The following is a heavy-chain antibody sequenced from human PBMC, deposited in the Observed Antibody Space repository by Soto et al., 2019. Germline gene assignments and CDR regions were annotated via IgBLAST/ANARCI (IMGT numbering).Heavy chain of an antibody. CDR2: IYHSGST. CDR1: GYSISSGYY. J-gene: IGHJ3*02. D-gene: IGHD6-19*01. V-gene: IGHV4-38-2*01. Sequence: PSETLSLTCAVSGYSISSGYYWGWIRQPPGKGLEWIGSIYHSGSTYYNPSLKSRVTISVDTSKNQFSLKLSSVTAADTAVYYCAKKNGYSSGWYFRGAFDIWGQGTMVTVS. CDR3: AKKNGYSSGWYFRGAFDI.